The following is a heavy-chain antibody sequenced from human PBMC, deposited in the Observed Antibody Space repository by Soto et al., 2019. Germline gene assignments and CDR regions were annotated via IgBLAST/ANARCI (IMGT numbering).Heavy chain of an antibody. J-gene: IGHJ6*02. CDR1: GDSISRYY. D-gene: IGHD3-10*01. Sequence: QVQLQESGPGLVKPSETLSLTCTVSGDSISRYYWSWIRLSPGKGLEWIGYIYYSGETNYNPSVKSRVTISVDRTKNQFSLKLSSVTAADTAVYYCARDQGGEFLKGSGMDFWGQATTVTVSS. CDR2: IYYSGET. V-gene: IGHV4-59*01. CDR3: ARDQGGEFLKGSGMDF.